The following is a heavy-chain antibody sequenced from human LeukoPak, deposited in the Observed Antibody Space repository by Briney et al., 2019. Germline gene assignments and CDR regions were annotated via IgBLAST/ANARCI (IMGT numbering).Heavy chain of an antibody. V-gene: IGHV1-18*01. D-gene: IGHD4-11*01. CDR1: GYTFTSYG. J-gene: IGHJ4*02. Sequence: GASVKVSCKASGYTFTSYGISWMRQAPGQGLEWMGWISAYNDNINYAQKVQGRVTMTTDTSTSTAYMELRSLRSDDTAVYYCARDLPTENYSDYHYFDYWGQGTLVTVSS. CDR3: ARDLPTENYSDYHYFDY. CDR2: ISAYNDNI.